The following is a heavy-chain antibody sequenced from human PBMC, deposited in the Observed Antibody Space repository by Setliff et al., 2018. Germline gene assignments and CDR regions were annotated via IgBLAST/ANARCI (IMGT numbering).Heavy chain of an antibody. V-gene: IGHV4-59*01. Sequence: PSETLSLTCTVSGGSIMNYFWSWIRQPPGKGLEWIGYVYYTGNTNYNPSLKSRLTISVDPSKNQVSLKLKSATTAGTAVYYCARDRTAYNYGMDVWGQGTTVTVS. CDR1: GGSIMNYF. D-gene: IGHD5-18*01. J-gene: IGHJ6*02. CDR2: VYYTGNT. CDR3: ARDRTAYNYGMDV.